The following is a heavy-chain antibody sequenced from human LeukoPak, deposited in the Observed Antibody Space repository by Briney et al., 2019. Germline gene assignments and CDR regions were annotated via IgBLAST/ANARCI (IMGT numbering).Heavy chain of an antibody. CDR1: GGSISSGSYY. Sequence: PSQTLSLTCTVSGGSISSGSYYWSWIRQPAGKGLEWIGRIYTSGSTNYNPSLKSRVTISVDMSKNQFSLKLSSVTAADTAVYYCARGGDYDFWSGYHYYYYYMDVWGKGTTVTVSS. V-gene: IGHV4-61*02. J-gene: IGHJ6*03. D-gene: IGHD3-3*01. CDR3: ARGGDYDFWSGYHYYYYYMDV. CDR2: IYTSGST.